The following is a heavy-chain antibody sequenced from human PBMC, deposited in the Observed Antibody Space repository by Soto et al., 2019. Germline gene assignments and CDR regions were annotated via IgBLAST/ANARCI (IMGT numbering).Heavy chain of an antibody. CDR2: ISAYNGNT. Sequence: ASVKVSCKASGYTFTSYGISWVRQAPGQGLEWMGWISAYNGNTNYAQKLQGRVTMTTDTSTSTAYMELRSLRSDDTAVYYCAREFYRARGYSYGAFDIWGQGTMVTVSS. J-gene: IGHJ3*02. CDR3: AREFYRARGYSYGAFDI. V-gene: IGHV1-18*04. CDR1: GYTFTSYG. D-gene: IGHD5-18*01.